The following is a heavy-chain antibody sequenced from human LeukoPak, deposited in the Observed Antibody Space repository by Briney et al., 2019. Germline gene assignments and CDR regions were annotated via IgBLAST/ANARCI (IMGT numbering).Heavy chain of an antibody. V-gene: IGHV3-23*01. CDR1: GLTFTNYA. CDR2: ISGNGGTT. D-gene: IGHD3-22*01. J-gene: IGHJ4*02. CDR3: AKGTYYYDSSGYYYGPTFDN. Sequence: PGGSLRLSCAASGLTFTNYALTWVRQAPGKGLEWVSVISGNGGTTYYADSVKGRFSISRDNSKNTLILQMNSLRAEDTAVYYCAKGTYYYDSSGYYYGPTFDNWGQGTLVTVSA.